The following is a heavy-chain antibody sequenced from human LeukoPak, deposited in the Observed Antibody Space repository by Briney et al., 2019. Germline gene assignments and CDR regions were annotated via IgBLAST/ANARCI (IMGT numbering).Heavy chain of an antibody. V-gene: IGHV4-4*07. CDR3: ARDIVGATRTYFDY. J-gene: IGHJ4*02. CDR2: IYTSGST. CDR1: GGSISSYY. D-gene: IGHD1-26*01. Sequence: SETLSLTCTVSGGSISSYYWSWIRQPAERGLEWIGRIYTSGSTNYNPSLKSRVTMSVDTSRNQFSLKLSSVTAADTAVYYCARDIVGATRTYFDYWGQGTLVTVSS.